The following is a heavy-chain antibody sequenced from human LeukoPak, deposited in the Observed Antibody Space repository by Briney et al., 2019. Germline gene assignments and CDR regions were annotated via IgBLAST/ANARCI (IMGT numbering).Heavy chain of an antibody. CDR2: IYYSGST. CDR3: AGRLGLEVGATGGYYFDY. Sequence: PSETLSLTCTVSGGSISSSSYYWGWIRQPPGKGLEWIGSIYYSGSTYYNPSLKSRVTISVDTSKNQFSLKLSSVTAADTAVYYCAGRLGLEVGATGGYYFDYWGQGTLVTVSS. V-gene: IGHV4-39*07. CDR1: GGSISSSSYY. D-gene: IGHD1-26*01. J-gene: IGHJ4*02.